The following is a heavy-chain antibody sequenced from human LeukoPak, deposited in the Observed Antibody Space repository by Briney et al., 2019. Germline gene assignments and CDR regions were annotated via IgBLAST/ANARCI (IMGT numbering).Heavy chain of an antibody. CDR2: ISAYNGNT. V-gene: IGHV1-18*01. D-gene: IGHD3-10*01. CDR1: GYTFTSYG. Sequence: GAPVKVSCKASGYTFTSYGISWVRQAPGQGLEWMGWISAYNGNTNYAQKLQGRVTMTTDTSTSTAYVELRSLRSDDTAVYYCASIPLLWFGNNWFDPWGQGTLVTVSS. J-gene: IGHJ5*02. CDR3: ASIPLLWFGNNWFDP.